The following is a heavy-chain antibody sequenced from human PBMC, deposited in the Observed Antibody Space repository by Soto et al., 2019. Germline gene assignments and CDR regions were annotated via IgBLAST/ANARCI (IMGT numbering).Heavy chain of an antibody. Sequence: EVQLLESGGGLVQPGGSLRLSCAASGFTFSSYAMTWVRQAPGKGLEWVSGISGSGGSTYYADSVRGRFTISRDNSKNTLYLQMNSLRAEDTAVYYCAKIPHVVVVAAARRSDAFDIWGQGTMVSVSS. CDR2: ISGSGGST. J-gene: IGHJ3*02. D-gene: IGHD2-2*01. CDR3: AKIPHVVVVAAARRSDAFDI. CDR1: GFTFSSYA. V-gene: IGHV3-23*01.